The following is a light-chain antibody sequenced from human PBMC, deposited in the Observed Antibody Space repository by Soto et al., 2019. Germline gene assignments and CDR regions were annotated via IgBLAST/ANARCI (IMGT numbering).Light chain of an antibody. Sequence: DIQMTQSPSSLSASVGDRVTITCRASQGIGIYLAWYRQKPGKVPELLIYATSTLQSGVPSRFSGSGSGTDFTLTISSLQPEDVATYYCLQLDSAPYIFGPGTKVEIK. V-gene: IGKV1-27*01. CDR3: LQLDSAPYI. CDR2: ATS. CDR1: QGIGIY. J-gene: IGKJ3*01.